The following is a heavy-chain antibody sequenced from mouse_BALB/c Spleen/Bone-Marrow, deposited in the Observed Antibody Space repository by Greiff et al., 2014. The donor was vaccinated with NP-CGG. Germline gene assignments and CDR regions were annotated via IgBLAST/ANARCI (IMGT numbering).Heavy chain of an antibody. D-gene: IGHD2-14*01. CDR2: IDPANGNT. Sequence: EVQRVESGAELVKPGASVKLSCTASGFNIKDTYMHWVKQRPEQGLEWIGRIDPANGNTKYDPKFQGKATITADTSSNTAYLQLSSLTSEDTAVYYCATYYRYDRRFAHWGQGTLVTVSA. J-gene: IGHJ3*01. CDR1: GFNIKDTY. V-gene: IGHV14-3*02. CDR3: ATYYRYDRRFAH.